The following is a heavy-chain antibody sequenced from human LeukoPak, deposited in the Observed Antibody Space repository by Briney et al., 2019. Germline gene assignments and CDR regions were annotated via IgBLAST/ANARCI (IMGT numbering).Heavy chain of an antibody. Sequence: PSETLSLTCTVSGGSIRSSYYYWGWIRQPPGKGLEWIGSIYDSGSTYYNPSLKSRVTISVDTSKNQFSLKLNSVTAADTAVYYCANPSGVVRYGMDVWGQGTTVTVSS. J-gene: IGHJ6*02. D-gene: IGHD3-3*01. CDR2: IYDSGST. CDR1: GGSIRSSYYY. CDR3: ANPSGVVRYGMDV. V-gene: IGHV4-39*01.